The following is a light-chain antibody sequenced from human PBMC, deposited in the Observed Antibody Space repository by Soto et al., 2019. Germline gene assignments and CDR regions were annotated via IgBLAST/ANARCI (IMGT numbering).Light chain of an antibody. CDR1: QTISTY. V-gene: IGKV1-39*01. CDR3: QKSSSIPYT. CDR2: GAS. Sequence: DIQMTQSPSSLSASVGDRVTITCRASQTISTYLHWYQQIPGKAPKLLIYGASNLQNGVPSRFSGRGSGTDFTLTISSLQPEDFATYYCQKSSSIPYTFGQGTKLEIK. J-gene: IGKJ2*01.